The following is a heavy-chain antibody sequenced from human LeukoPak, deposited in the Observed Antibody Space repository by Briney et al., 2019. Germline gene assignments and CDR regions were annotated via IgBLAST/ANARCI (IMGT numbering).Heavy chain of an antibody. Sequence: GGSLRLSCAASGFTFSTYVMTWVRQAPGKGLEWVSSISGSTINTYYADSVKGRFTISRDNSKNTLYLQMNSHRAEDTAVYYCAKNPTGYPNWFDLWGQGTLVTVSS. J-gene: IGHJ5*02. V-gene: IGHV3-23*01. CDR2: ISGSTINT. CDR3: AKNPTGYPNWFDL. CDR1: GFTFSTYV. D-gene: IGHD3-9*01.